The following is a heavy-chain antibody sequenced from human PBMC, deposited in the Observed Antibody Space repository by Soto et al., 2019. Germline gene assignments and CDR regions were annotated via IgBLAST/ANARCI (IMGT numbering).Heavy chain of an antibody. V-gene: IGHV1-18*01. CDR3: ARVIPGAEGWFDL. CDR2: ISAYTDDP. J-gene: IGHJ5*02. D-gene: IGHD2-2*01. CDR1: GNTFTNFG. Sequence: QGQLVQSGAEVKKPGASVKVSCTASGNTFTNFGVTWVRQVPGQGLEWMEWISAYTDDPNYAQKFQGRVTMTIDTSSSTAYLDVRSRTAGDAVVYFCARVIPGAEGWFDLWGQGTLVTVS.